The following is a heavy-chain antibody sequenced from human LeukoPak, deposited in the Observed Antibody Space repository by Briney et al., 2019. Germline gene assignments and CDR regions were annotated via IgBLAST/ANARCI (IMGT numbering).Heavy chain of an antibody. Sequence: GGSLRLSCAASGFTFSSYSMNWVRQAPGKGLEWVSYISKSSSTIYYADSVKGRFTISRDNSKNTLYLQMNSLRAEDTAVYYCAKDSSMVVYWGQGTLVTVSS. CDR1: GFTFSSYS. CDR2: ISKSSSTI. J-gene: IGHJ4*02. V-gene: IGHV3-48*01. CDR3: AKDSSMVVY. D-gene: IGHD2-15*01.